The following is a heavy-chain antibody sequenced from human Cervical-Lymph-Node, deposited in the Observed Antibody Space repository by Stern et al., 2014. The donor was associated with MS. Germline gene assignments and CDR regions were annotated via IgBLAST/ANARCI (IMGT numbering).Heavy chain of an antibody. CDR1: GYTLTIFY. Sequence: VQLEESGAEVKKPGASVKVSCKASGYTLTIFYVHWVRQAPGQGLEWMGINSPRGITTAYAQKFQGRVTMTRDTSTSTVYMELSSLRSEDTAVYYCASGGEVDGGDVWGQGTTVTVFS. J-gene: IGHJ6*02. CDR2: NSPRGITT. D-gene: IGHD1-26*01. CDR3: ASGGEVDGGDV. V-gene: IGHV1-46*01.